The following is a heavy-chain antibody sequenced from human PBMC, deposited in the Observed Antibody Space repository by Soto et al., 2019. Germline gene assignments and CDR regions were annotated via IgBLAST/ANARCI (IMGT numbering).Heavy chain of an antibody. CDR1: GGTFSNYA. J-gene: IGHJ3*02. CDR2: IIPIFGTA. V-gene: IGHV1-69*01. CDR3: VRPYHYGSGRSAFDI. D-gene: IGHD3-22*01. Sequence: QVQLVQSGAEVKKPGSSVKVSCRASGGTFSNYAINWVRQAPGQGLEWMGGIIPIFGTADYAQNFQGRVTITADESTNTTYMELSRLRSENTAVYFCVRPYHYGSGRSAFDIWGQGTMVTVSS.